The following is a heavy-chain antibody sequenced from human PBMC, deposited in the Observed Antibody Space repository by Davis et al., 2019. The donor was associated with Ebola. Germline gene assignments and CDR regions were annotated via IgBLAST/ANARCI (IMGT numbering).Heavy chain of an antibody. Sequence: PGGSLRLSCAASGFTFSSYSMNWVRQAPGKGLEWVSSISSSSSYIYYADSVKGRFTISRDNAKNSLFLQMNSLRAEDTAVYYCAVTVVATTWPNYAFDIWGQGTMVTVSS. CDR1: GFTFSSYS. J-gene: IGHJ3*02. D-gene: IGHD2-2*01. CDR2: ISSSSSYI. V-gene: IGHV3-21*01. CDR3: AVTVVATTWPNYAFDI.